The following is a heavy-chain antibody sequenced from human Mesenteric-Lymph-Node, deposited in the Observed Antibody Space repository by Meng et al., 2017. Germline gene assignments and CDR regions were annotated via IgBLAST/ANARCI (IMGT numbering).Heavy chain of an antibody. CDR3: AKASGYFSPREDDY. Sequence: GESLKISCAASGFTFSSYEMSWVRQAPGKGLEWVSAISGSGGSTYYADSVKGRFTISRDNSKNTLYLQMNSLRAEDTAVYYCAKASGYFSPREDDYWGQGKLVTVSS. D-gene: IGHD3-10*01. CDR2: ISGSGGST. J-gene: IGHJ4*02. CDR1: GFTFSSYE. V-gene: IGHV3-23*01.